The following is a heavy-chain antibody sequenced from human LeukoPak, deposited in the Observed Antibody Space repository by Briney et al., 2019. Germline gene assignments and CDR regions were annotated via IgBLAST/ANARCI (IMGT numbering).Heavy chain of an antibody. CDR3: ARDPHLTAYNYYYYYMDV. Sequence: ASVKVSCQASGYTFTSYYIHGGRQAPGQGGKGRGGRNPSDRSTSYAAKLQGRVTLTRDTSTTLVYMELSSLRFEDTAMYYCARDPHLTAYNYYYYYMDVWGKGTPVTISS. V-gene: IGHV1-46*01. CDR1: GYTFTSYY. J-gene: IGHJ6*03. CDR2: RNPSDRST. D-gene: IGHD3-9*01.